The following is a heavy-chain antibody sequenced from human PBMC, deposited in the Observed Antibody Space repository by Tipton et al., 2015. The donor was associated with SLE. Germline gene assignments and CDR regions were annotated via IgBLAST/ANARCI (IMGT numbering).Heavy chain of an antibody. CDR1: GGSISSYY. V-gene: IGHV4-59*08. Sequence: TLSLTCTVSGGSISSYYWSWIRQPPGKGLEWIGYIYYSGSTNYNPSLKSRVTISVDTSKNQFSLKLSSVTAADTAVYYCTRHWCSYGSPFDSWGQGTLVTVSS. CDR3: TRHWCSYGSPFDS. J-gene: IGHJ4*02. CDR2: IYYSGST. D-gene: IGHD3-16*02.